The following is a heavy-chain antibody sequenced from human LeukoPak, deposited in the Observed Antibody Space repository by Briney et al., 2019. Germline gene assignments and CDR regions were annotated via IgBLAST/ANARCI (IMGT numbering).Heavy chain of an antibody. Sequence: GASVKVSCKASGYTFTSYYMHWVRQAPGQGLEWMGIINPSGGSTSYAQKFQGRVTMTRDTSTSTVYMELSSLRSEDTAVYYCARDSHDYGDDECYFDYWGQGTLVTVSS. CDR3: ARDSHDYGDDECYFDY. V-gene: IGHV1-46*01. D-gene: IGHD4-17*01. CDR2: INPSGGST. J-gene: IGHJ4*02. CDR1: GYTFTSYY.